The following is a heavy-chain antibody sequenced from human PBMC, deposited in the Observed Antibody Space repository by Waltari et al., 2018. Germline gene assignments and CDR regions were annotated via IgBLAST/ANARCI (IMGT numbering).Heavy chain of an antibody. J-gene: IGHJ3*02. Sequence: QVQLQESGPGLVKPSETLSLTCTVSGGSISSYYWSWIRQPPGKGLEWIGYIYYSGSTNYNPSLKSRVTISVDTSKNQFSLKLSSVTAADTAVYYCARDKAHFEICSGGSCYSGGDAFDIWGQGTMVTVSS. CDR3: ARDKAHFEICSGGSCYSGGDAFDI. V-gene: IGHV4-59*01. CDR1: GGSISSYY. D-gene: IGHD2-15*01. CDR2: IYYSGST.